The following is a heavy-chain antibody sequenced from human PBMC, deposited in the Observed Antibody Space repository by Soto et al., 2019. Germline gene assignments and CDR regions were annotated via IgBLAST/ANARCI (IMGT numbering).Heavy chain of an antibody. CDR2: IYHSGST. CDR3: ARCIRITMVRGVISGLHYMDV. CDR1: SGSISSSNW. J-gene: IGHJ6*03. Sequence: SETLSLTCAVSSGSISSSNWWSWVRQPPGKGLEWIGEIYHSGSTNYNPSLKSRVTISADKSKNQFSLKLSSVTAADTAVYYCARCIRITMVRGVISGLHYMDVWGKGTTVTVSS. V-gene: IGHV4-4*02. D-gene: IGHD3-10*01.